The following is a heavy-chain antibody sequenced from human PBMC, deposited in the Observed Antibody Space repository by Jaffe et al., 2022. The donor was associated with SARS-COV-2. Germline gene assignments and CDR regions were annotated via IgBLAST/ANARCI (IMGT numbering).Heavy chain of an antibody. CDR2: IYPGDSDT. CDR1: GFSFTSYW. Sequence: EVQLVQSGAEMKKPGESLRISCKGSGFSFTSYWIGWVRQMPGKGLEWMGIIYPGDSDTRYSPSFQGQVTISADKSISTAYLQWSSLKASDTAFYYCAKYNRGSWDYFDSWGQGTLVTVSS. D-gene: IGHD6-13*01. CDR3: AKYNRGSWDYFDS. J-gene: IGHJ4*02. V-gene: IGHV5-51*01.